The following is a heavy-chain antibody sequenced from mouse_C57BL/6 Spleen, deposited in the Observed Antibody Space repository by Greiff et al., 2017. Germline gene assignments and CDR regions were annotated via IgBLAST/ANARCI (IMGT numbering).Heavy chain of an antibody. D-gene: IGHD4-1*01. V-gene: IGHV14-4*01. Sequence: VQLQQSGAELVRPGASVKLSCTASGFNIKDDYMHWVKQRPEQGLEWIGWIDPENGDTEYASKFQGKATITADTSSNTAYLQLSSLTSEDTAVYYCTTEGAVGTGLDYWGQGTTLTVSS. J-gene: IGHJ2*01. CDR1: GFNIKDDY. CDR2: IDPENGDT. CDR3: TTEGAVGTGLDY.